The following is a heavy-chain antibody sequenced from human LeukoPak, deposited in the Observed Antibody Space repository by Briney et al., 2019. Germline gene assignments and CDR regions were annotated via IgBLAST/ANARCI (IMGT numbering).Heavy chain of an antibody. CDR1: GFTFSSYG. V-gene: IGHV3-23*01. CDR2: ISGSGGST. D-gene: IGHD6-13*01. CDR3: AKGTAAGTILALDY. J-gene: IGHJ4*02. Sequence: PGGSLRLSCAASGFTFSSYGMSWVRQAPGKGLEWVSAISGSGGSTYYADSVKGRFTISRDNSKNTLYLQMNSLRAEDTAVYYCAKGTAAGTILALDYWGQGTLVTVSS.